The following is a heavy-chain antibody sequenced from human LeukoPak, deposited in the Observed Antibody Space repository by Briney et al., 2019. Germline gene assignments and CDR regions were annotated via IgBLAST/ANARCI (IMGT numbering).Heavy chain of an antibody. CDR3: ARGYNYANDFDS. Sequence: VQPGGSLRLSCVASGFTFSNYWMHWVRHAPGKGLVWVSRITSDGTATTYAHSVKGQFTVSRDNAKNTLYLQMNSLRVEDTALYYCARGYNYANDFDSWGQGTLVSVSS. J-gene: IGHJ4*02. V-gene: IGHV3-74*01. CDR1: GFTFSNYW. D-gene: IGHD5-24*01. CDR2: ITSDGTAT.